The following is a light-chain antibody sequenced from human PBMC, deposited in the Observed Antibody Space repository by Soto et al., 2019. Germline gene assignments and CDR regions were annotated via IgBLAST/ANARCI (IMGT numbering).Light chain of an antibody. Sequence: IVLTQSPGTLSLSPGERATLSCMASQTISSSSLAWYQQKGGQAPRLLIYGASNRATGIPARFSGSGSGTDFTLTISSLEPEDFAIYYCQQRQYWPPITFGQGTRLEIK. CDR1: QTISSSS. J-gene: IGKJ5*01. V-gene: IGKV3D-20*02. CDR2: GAS. CDR3: QQRQYWPPIT.